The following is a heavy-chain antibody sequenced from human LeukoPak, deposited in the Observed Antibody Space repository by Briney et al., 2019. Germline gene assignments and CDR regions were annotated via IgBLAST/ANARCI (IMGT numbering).Heavy chain of an antibody. CDR2: IDAGNGNT. J-gene: IGHJ4*02. CDR3: ARIEGSQGGSGWYLF. D-gene: IGHD6-19*01. CDR1: GYTFTSYA. V-gene: IGHV1-3*01. Sequence: GASVKVSCKASGYTFTSYAIHWVRQAPGQRLEWMGWIDAGNGNTKYSQRFQGRVTVTRDTSASTAYMELSSLRSEDTAVYYCARIEGSQGGSGWYLFWGQGTLVTVSS.